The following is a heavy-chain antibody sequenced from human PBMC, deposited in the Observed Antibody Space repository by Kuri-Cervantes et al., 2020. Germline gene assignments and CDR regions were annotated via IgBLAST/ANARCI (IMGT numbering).Heavy chain of an antibody. Sequence: SCKASGGTFSSYAMHWVRQAPGKGLEWVAVISYDGSNKYYADSVKGRFTISRDNSKNTLYLQMNSLRAEDTAVYYCARDQYRASGPDYWGQGTLVTVSS. CDR1: GGTFSSYA. V-gene: IGHV3-30-3*01. J-gene: IGHJ4*02. D-gene: IGHD1-14*01. CDR3: ARDQYRASGPDY. CDR2: ISYDGSNK.